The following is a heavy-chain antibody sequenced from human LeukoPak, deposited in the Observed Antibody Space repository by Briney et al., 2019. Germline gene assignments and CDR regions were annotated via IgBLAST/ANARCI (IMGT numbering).Heavy chain of an antibody. D-gene: IGHD5-12*01. CDR3: VRDGGVSGYDLLDY. CDR1: GFTFSIYW. CDR2: INQDGSKE. V-gene: IGHV3-7*01. Sequence: GGSLRLSCAASGFTFSIYWMSWVRQAPGKGLEWVAQINQDGSKEYYIDSVKARFSISRDNARNSLSLQMNSLRAEDTAVYYCVRDGGVSGYDLLDYWGQGTLVTVSS. J-gene: IGHJ4*02.